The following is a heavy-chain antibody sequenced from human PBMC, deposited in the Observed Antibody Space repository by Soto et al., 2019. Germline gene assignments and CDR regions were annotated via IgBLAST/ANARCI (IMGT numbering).Heavy chain of an antibody. D-gene: IGHD3-3*01. Sequence: SVKVSCKASGGTFSSYAISWVRQAPGQGLEWMGGIIPIFGTANYAQKFQGRVTITADKSTSTAYMELSSLRSEDTAVYYCASRRADFWSGYPKYWYFDLWGRGTLVTVSS. CDR2: IIPIFGTA. J-gene: IGHJ2*01. V-gene: IGHV1-69*06. CDR3: ASRRADFWSGYPKYWYFDL. CDR1: GGTFSSYA.